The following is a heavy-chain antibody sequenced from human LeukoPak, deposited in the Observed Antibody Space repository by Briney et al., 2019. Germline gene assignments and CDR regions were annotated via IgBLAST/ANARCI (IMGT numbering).Heavy chain of an antibody. CDR3: ARRQTTTDAFDI. V-gene: IGHV1-46*01. J-gene: IGHJ3*02. Sequence: GASVKVSCKASGYTFTSYYIHRVRQAPGQGLEWMGIINPSGGSTSYAQKFQGRVTMTRDTSTSTVYMELSSLRSEDTAVYYCARRQTTTDAFDIWGQGTMVTVSS. D-gene: IGHD1-1*01. CDR2: INPSGGST. CDR1: GYTFTSYY.